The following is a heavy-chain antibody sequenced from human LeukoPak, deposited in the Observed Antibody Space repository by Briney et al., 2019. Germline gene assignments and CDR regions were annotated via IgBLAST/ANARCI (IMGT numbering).Heavy chain of an antibody. J-gene: IGHJ4*02. CDR3: ARDGSFLGTLHY. CDR2: ISTSSGTI. Sequence: TGGSLRLSCAASGFTFSSYSMNWVRQAPGKGLEWVSYISTSSGTIYYADSVKGRFTISRDNAKNSLFLQMSSLRDGDTAVYYCARDGSFLGTLHYWGQGTLVTVSS. V-gene: IGHV3-48*02. D-gene: IGHD2/OR15-2a*01. CDR1: GFTFSSYS.